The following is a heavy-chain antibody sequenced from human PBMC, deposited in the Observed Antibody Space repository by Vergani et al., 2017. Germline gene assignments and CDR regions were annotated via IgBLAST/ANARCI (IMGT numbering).Heavy chain of an antibody. J-gene: IGHJ6*02. CDR1: GFTFGDYA. V-gene: IGHV3-49*03. CDR2: IRSKAYGGTT. Sequence: EVQLVESGGGLVQPGRSLRLSCTASGFTFGDYAMSWFRQAPGKGLEWVGFIRSKAYGGTTEYAASVKGRFTISRDDSKSIAYLQMNSLKTEETAVYYCTRGTVATTYSYYYYGMDVWGQGTSVTVSS. CDR3: TRGTVATTYSYYYYGMDV. D-gene: IGHD5-12*01.